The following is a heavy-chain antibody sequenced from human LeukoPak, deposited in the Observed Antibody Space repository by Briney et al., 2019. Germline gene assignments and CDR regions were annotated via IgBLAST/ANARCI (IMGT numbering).Heavy chain of an antibody. V-gene: IGHV3-48*01. Sequence: GGSLRLSCAASGFTFSSYSMNWVRQAPGKGLEWVSYISSSSSTIYYADSVKGRFTISRDDSKNTLYLQMNSLRAEDTAVYYCAKDLKGLLWFGELLLDWGQGTLVTVSS. D-gene: IGHD3-10*01. CDR3: AKDLKGLLWFGELLLD. J-gene: IGHJ4*02. CDR2: ISSSSSTI. CDR1: GFTFSSYS.